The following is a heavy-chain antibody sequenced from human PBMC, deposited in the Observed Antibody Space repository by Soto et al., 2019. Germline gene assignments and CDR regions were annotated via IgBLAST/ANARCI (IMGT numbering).Heavy chain of an antibody. CDR3: ARERIYYDTSRY. J-gene: IGHJ4*02. CDR1: GGSFSGHY. D-gene: IGHD3-22*01. CDR2: INHSGST. Sequence: SETLSLPCADYGGSFSGHYWSWLRQPPGKGLEWIGEINHSGSTNYNPSLKSRVTISVDTSKNQFSLKLNSVTAADTAVYYCARERIYYDTSRYWGQGTLVTVSS. V-gene: IGHV4-34*01.